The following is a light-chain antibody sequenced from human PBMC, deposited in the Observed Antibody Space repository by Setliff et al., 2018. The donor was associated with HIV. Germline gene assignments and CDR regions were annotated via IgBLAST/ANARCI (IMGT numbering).Light chain of an antibody. CDR3: GDWDNSLSVYV. Sequence: QSALTQPPSVSAAPGQKVTISCSGSSSNIANDYVSWFQQVPGTAPKLLIYENNKRPAGTPERVSASKSGTSATLGITGLQTGDEADYYCGDWDNSLSVYVFGTGTKVTVL. V-gene: IGLV1-51*02. CDR1: SSNIANDY. J-gene: IGLJ1*01. CDR2: ENN.